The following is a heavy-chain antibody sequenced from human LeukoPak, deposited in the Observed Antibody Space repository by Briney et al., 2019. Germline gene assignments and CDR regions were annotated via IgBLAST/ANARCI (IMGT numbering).Heavy chain of an antibody. CDR3: ARVSSSWYPYRYFDY. V-gene: IGHV4-61*02. Sequence: PSQTLSLTCTVSGGSISSGSYYWHWIRQPAGKGLEWIERIYSSGSTNYNPSLKSRVTMSVDTSKNQFSLKLSSVTAADTAVYYCARVSSSWYPYRYFDYWGQGTLVTVSS. CDR1: GGSISSGSYY. D-gene: IGHD6-13*01. J-gene: IGHJ4*02. CDR2: IYSSGST.